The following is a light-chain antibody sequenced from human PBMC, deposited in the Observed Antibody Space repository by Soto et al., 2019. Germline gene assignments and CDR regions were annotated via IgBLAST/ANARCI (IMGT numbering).Light chain of an antibody. Sequence: QLVLTQSPSASASLGASVKLTCTLSSGHSSYAIAWHQQQPEKGPRYLMKLNSDGSHSKGDGIPDRFSGSSSEAERYLTISSLQSEDEADYYCQTWGTGSQVVFGGGTKLTVL. CDR1: SGHSSYA. CDR2: LNSDGSH. CDR3: QTWGTGSQVV. V-gene: IGLV4-69*01. J-gene: IGLJ2*01.